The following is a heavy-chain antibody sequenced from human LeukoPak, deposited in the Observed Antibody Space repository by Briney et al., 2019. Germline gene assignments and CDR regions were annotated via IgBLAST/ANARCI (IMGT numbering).Heavy chain of an antibody. D-gene: IGHD5-24*01. CDR3: ARRRSVEGRLWFDP. Sequence: PSETLSLTCTVSGGSVTTYYWSWIRQPPGKGLEWIGSIYVDGTTRYYPSLKSRVTISVDTSKNQFALELTSVTAADTSVYYCARRRSVEGRLWFDPWGQGTQVTVSS. CDR2: IYVDGTT. J-gene: IGHJ5*02. CDR1: GGSVTTYY. V-gene: IGHV4-4*09.